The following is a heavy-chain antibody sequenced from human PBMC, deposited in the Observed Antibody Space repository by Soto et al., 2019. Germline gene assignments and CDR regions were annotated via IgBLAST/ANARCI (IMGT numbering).Heavy chain of an antibody. Sequence: SETLSLTCTVSGGSISSGGYYWSWIRQHPGKGPEWIGYIYYSGSTYYNPSLKSRVTISVDTSKNQFSLKLSSVTAADTAVYYCARAGYYDSSGYYQGPDAFDIWGQGTMVTVSS. J-gene: IGHJ3*02. CDR3: ARAGYYDSSGYYQGPDAFDI. V-gene: IGHV4-31*02. CDR2: IYYSGST. CDR1: GGSISSGGYY. D-gene: IGHD3-22*01.